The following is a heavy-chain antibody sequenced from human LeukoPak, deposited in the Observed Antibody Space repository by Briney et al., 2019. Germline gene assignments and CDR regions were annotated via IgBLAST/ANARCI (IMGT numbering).Heavy chain of an antibody. CDR3: ATGPSGTSHSRDAFDI. CDR1: GYILTELS. Sequence: ASVKVSCKVSGYILTELSMHGVRQAPGKGLEWMGGFQHEDGETIYAQKVEGRVTMTEDTSTDTAYMELSSLRSEHTPVYYCATGPSGTSHSRDAFDIWGQGTMVTVSS. D-gene: IGHD1-26*01. CDR2: FQHEDGET. V-gene: IGHV1-24*01. J-gene: IGHJ3*02.